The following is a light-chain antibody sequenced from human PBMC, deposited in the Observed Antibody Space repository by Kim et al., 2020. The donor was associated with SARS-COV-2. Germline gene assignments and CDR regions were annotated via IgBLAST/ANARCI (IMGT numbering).Light chain of an antibody. CDR2: TAS. Sequence: SPGERATLSCRASQSVRSNYLAWYQQKPGQAPRLLIYTASNRATGIPDRFSGSGSGTDFTLTISRLEPEDFAVYYCQPYCSSPRTFGQGTKVDIK. CDR1: QSVRSNY. J-gene: IGKJ1*01. CDR3: QPYCSSPRT. V-gene: IGKV3-20*01.